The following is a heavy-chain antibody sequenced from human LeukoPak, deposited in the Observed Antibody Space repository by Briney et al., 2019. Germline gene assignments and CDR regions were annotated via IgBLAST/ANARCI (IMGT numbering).Heavy chain of an antibody. Sequence: GGSLRLSCTASGFTFSAAAVHWVRQASGKGLEWVGHIRSKTFSYATAYAASVRGRFTISRDDSKNTAYLQVNSLETEDTAVYYCARLLTTVTTRDFDYWGQGTLVTVSS. CDR3: ARLLTTVTTRDFDY. V-gene: IGHV3-73*01. CDR1: GFTFSAAA. CDR2: IRSKTFSYAT. D-gene: IGHD4-11*01. J-gene: IGHJ4*02.